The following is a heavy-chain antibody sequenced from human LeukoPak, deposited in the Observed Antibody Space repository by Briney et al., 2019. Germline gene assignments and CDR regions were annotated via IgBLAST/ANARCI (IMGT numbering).Heavy chain of an antibody. J-gene: IGHJ6*02. D-gene: IGHD3-10*01. CDR3: AKSQTGYYHYGMDV. CDR1: GFTFSSYA. Sequence: GGSLRLSCAASGFTFSSYAMSWVRQAPGKGLEWVSAISGSGGSTYYADSVKGRFTISRDNSKNTLYLQMNSLRAEDTAVYYCAKSQTGYYHYGMDVWGQGTTVTVSS. V-gene: IGHV3-23*01. CDR2: ISGSGGST.